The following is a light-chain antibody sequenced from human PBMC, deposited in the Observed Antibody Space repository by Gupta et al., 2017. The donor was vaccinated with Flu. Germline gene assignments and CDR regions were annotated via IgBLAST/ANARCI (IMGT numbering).Light chain of an antibody. J-gene: IGLJ3*02. CDR3: CAYTGSGIWV. Sequence: SVLIQPASVSGSPGPSLTIFCSGTSNDVGHYNLVSWFQQYPCEVHRLIIYESTERPSGLASRFSGSKSGTKASLTVSGRQAEDEADYYGCAYTGSGIWVLGGGTKVTV. CDR1: SNDVGHYNL. V-gene: IGLV2-23*01. CDR2: EST.